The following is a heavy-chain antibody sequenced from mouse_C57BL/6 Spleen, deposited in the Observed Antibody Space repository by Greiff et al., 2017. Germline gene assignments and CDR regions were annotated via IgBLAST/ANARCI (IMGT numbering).Heavy chain of an antibody. J-gene: IGHJ4*01. D-gene: IGHD2-1*01. CDR2: IDPSDSET. V-gene: IGHV1-52*01. CDR3: ARGDYGNYLYAMDY. CDR1: GYTFTSYW. Sequence: VQLQQPGAELVRPGSSVKLSCKASGYTFTSYWMHWVKQRPIQGLEWIGNIDPSDSETHYNQKFKDKATLTVDKSSSTAYMQLSSLTSEDSAVYYCARGDYGNYLYAMDYWGQGTSVTVSS.